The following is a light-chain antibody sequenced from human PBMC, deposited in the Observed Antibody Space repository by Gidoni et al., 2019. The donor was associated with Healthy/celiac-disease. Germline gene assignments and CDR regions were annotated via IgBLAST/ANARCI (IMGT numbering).Light chain of an antibody. CDR2: KAS. V-gene: IGKV1-5*03. Sequence: DIQMTQSPSTLSASVGDRVTITCRASQSISSWLAWYQQKPGKAPKLLIYKASSLESGFTSRFIGIGSGTEFTLTISSLQPDDFATYYCQQYNSYLFSFGQGTKLEIK. CDR1: QSISSW. CDR3: QQYNSYLFS. J-gene: IGKJ2*03.